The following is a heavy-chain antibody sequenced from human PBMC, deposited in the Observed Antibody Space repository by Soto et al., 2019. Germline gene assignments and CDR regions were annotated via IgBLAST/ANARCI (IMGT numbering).Heavy chain of an antibody. Sequence: SETLSLTCVVSGGSLSDYFWSWIRQPPGVALGWIGEINHLGSINYNPSLKSRVTMSVDTSKNQFSLTLNSVTAADTATYYCARGGISHWAYFYYMDVWDRGTTVTVSS. CDR2: INHLGSI. D-gene: IGHD2-21*01. CDR1: GGSLSDYF. V-gene: IGHV4-34*01. J-gene: IGHJ6*03. CDR3: ARGGISHWAYFYYMDV.